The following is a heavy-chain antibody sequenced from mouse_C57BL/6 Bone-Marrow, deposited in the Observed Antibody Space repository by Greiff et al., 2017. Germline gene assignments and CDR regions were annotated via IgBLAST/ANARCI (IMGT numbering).Heavy chain of an antibody. CDR1: GYTFTSYW. CDR3: ARERGWGFDY. D-gene: IGHD3-2*02. CDR2: IDPSDSYT. V-gene: IGHV1-69*01. Sequence: VQLQQSGAELVMPGASVKLSCKASGYTFTSYWMPWVKQRPGQGLEWIGEIDPSDSYTNYNQKFKGKSTLTVDKAYSTAYMQLSSLTSEDSAVYYCARERGWGFDYWGQGTTLTVSS. J-gene: IGHJ2*01.